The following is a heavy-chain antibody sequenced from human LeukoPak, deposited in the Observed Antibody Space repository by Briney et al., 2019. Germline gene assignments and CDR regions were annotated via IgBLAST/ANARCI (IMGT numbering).Heavy chain of an antibody. CDR2: IHSSGGT. CDR3: IVFGDSNH. D-gene: IGHD4-17*01. Sequence: GGSLRLSCAASGFTGSNNYMSWLRQAPGKGLEWVSAIHSSGGTYYADSVKGRFTISRDTSKNTLYLQINSLRVKDTAVYYCIVFGDSNHWGQGTLVTVSS. CDR1: GFTGSNNY. V-gene: IGHV3-53*01. J-gene: IGHJ5*02.